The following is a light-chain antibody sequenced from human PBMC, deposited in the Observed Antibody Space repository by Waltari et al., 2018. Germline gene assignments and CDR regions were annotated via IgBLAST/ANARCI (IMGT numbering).Light chain of an antibody. J-gene: IGLJ3*02. CDR3: ATWDSSLSGGV. Sequence: QSVLTQPPSVSAAPGQKVTLSCSGWRSSHGDTYGSWYQQLPGASPKLLIFNNYQLPSGIPDRFSGSKSGTSATLDITGLQTGDEADYYCATWDSSLSGGVFGGGTKLTVL. V-gene: IGLV1-51*01. CDR1: RSSHGDTY. CDR2: NNY.